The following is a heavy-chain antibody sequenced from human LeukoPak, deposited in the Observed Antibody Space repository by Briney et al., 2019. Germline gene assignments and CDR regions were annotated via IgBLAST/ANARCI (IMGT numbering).Heavy chain of an antibody. V-gene: IGHV3-23*01. CDR1: GFTFSSYA. J-gene: IGHJ4*02. CDR3: AKVSDYDYVWGSHRSYYFHY. CDR2: ISGSGGST. D-gene: IGHD3-16*02. Sequence: PGASLRLSCAASGFTFSSYAMSWVRQAPGKGLEWVSGISGSGGSTYYADSLKGRFTISRDNSKNTLYLQMNSLRAEDTAVYYCAKVSDYDYVWGSHRSYYFHYWGQGPLVTVSS.